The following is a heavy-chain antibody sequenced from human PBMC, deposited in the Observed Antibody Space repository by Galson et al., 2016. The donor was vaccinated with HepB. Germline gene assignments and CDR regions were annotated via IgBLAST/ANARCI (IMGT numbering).Heavy chain of an antibody. Sequence: SVKVSCKASGYTFTGYYMHWVRQAPGQGLEWMGWINPNSGGTNYAQKFQGRVTMTRDTSISTAYMELSRLKSDDTAVYSCATEIEYSSSSIDYWGQGTLVTVSS. V-gene: IGHV1-2*02. D-gene: IGHD6-6*01. CDR1: GYTFTGYY. J-gene: IGHJ4*02. CDR2: INPNSGGT. CDR3: ATEIEYSSSSIDY.